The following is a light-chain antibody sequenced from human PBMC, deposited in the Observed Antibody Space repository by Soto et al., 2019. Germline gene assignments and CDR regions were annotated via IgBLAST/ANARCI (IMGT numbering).Light chain of an antibody. CDR2: ATS. Sequence: EIVLTQSPGTLSLSPGEPATLSCRASQTVNSDYLAWFQQRPGQAPRLLIFATSRRATDIPDRFSGSGSGTDFTLDIRRLEPEDFAVYSCNQYGRSPRTFGQGTRLEIK. CDR3: NQYGRSPRT. J-gene: IGKJ5*01. V-gene: IGKV3-20*01. CDR1: QTVNSDY.